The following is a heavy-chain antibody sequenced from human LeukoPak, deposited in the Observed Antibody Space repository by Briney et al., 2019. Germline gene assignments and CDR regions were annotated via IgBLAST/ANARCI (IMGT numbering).Heavy chain of an antibody. V-gene: IGHV4-30-2*01. D-gene: IGHD1-26*01. CDR1: GGSISSGGYS. CDR3: ARTYPNSGSVDY. Sequence: PSQTLSLTCAVSGGSISSGGYSWRWIRQPPGKGLEWIGYIYHSGSTYYNPSLKSRVTISVDRSKNQFSVKLSSVTAADTAVCYCARTYPNSGSVDYWGQGTLVTVSS. J-gene: IGHJ4*02. CDR2: IYHSGST.